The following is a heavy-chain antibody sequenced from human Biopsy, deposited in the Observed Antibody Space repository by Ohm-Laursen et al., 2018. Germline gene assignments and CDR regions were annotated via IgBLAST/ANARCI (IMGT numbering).Heavy chain of an antibody. CDR2: IIPTFDTP. Sequence: GASAKVSCKASGGTFSSYVISWVRQAPGQGLEWMGRIIPTFDTPTYAPDFQGRVTFTADKSTGTAHLDLSRLRSEDTAIYYCAGGAAKGNPYDHWGQGTLVTVSS. J-gene: IGHJ5*02. CDR1: GGTFSSYV. V-gene: IGHV1-69*06. CDR3: AGGAAKGNPYDH. D-gene: IGHD3-10*01.